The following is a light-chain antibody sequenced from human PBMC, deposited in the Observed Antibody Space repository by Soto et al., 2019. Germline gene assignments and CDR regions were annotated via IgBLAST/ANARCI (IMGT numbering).Light chain of an antibody. V-gene: IGKV2-30*01. J-gene: IGKJ1*01. CDR3: MQSTQWPCT. CDR2: RVS. Sequence: VTSQSTLSLPFNLLQPSSISCRWSQSVLYSDGNTYLNCFQKRPGPSAMRLMSRVSSRAARVIDRFPGSASGTDFTLKISRVEAEDVGVYYCMQSTQWPCTFGRGTKV. CDR1: QSVLYSDGNTY.